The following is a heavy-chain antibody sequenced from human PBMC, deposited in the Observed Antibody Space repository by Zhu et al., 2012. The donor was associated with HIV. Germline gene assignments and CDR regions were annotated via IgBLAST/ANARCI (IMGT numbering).Heavy chain of an antibody. CDR2: INHSGST. CDR3: ARYGDYYDSSGYPSDAFDI. Sequence: QVQLQQWGAGLLKPSETLSLTCAVYGGSFSGYYWSWIRQPPGKGLEWIGEINHSGSTNYNPSLKSRVTISVDTSKNQFSLKLSSVTAADTAVYYCARYGDYYDSSGYPSDAFDIWGQGTMVTVSS. J-gene: IGHJ3*02. V-gene: IGHV4-34*01. D-gene: IGHD3-22*01. CDR1: GGSFSGYY.